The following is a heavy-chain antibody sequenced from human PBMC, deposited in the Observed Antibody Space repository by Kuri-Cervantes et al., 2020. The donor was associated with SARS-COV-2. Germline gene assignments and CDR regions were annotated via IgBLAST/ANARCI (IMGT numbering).Heavy chain of an antibody. CDR2: INPNSGGT. CDR3: ARGDFLEWLLSGYYYYYIDV. D-gene: IGHD3-3*01. CDR1: VYTYTSYY. V-gene: IGHV1-2*02. Sequence: ASVKVSCKGSVYTYTSYYMHWVRQAPGQGLEWMGWINPNSGGTNYAQRFQGRFTMTRDTSISTDYMDLSRLRSDDTAVYYCARGDFLEWLLSGYYYYYIDVWGKGTTVTVSS. J-gene: IGHJ6*03.